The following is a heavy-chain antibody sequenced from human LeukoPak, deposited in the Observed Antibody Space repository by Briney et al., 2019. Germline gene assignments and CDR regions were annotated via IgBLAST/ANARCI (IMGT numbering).Heavy chain of an antibody. J-gene: IGHJ4*02. Sequence: AASVKVSCKASGYTFTSYGISWVRQAPGQGLEWMGWISAYNGNTNYAQKLQGRVTMTTDTSTSTAYMELRSLRSDDTAVYYCARDSLPYVVVVTAIDYWGQGTLVTVSS. CDR3: ARDSLPYVVVVTAIDY. V-gene: IGHV1-18*01. CDR2: ISAYNGNT. CDR1: GYTFTSYG. D-gene: IGHD2-21*02.